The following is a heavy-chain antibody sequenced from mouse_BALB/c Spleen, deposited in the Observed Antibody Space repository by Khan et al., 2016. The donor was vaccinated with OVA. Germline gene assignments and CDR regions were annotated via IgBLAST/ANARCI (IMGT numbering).Heavy chain of an antibody. J-gene: IGHJ3*01. CDR3: ARRNYFGYTFAY. V-gene: IGHV1-77*01. D-gene: IGHD1-2*01. CDR2: ISPGSGDT. Sequence: QVQLQQPGAELARPGASVKLSCKASGYTFTDYYINWVKQRTGQGLEWIGEISPGSGDTYYNEKFKGKATLTADKSSNTAYMQLSSLTSEAPAVYFCARRNYFGYTFAYWGQGTLVTVSA. CDR1: GYTFTDYY.